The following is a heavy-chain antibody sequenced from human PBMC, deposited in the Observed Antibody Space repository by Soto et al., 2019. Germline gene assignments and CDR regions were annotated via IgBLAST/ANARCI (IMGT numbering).Heavy chain of an antibody. CDR1: GDSISSGNW. V-gene: IGHV4-4*02. CDR3: ARSQKGYNWNYFDH. D-gene: IGHD1-20*01. J-gene: IGHJ4*02. Sequence: SETLSLTCAVSGDSISSGNWWSSVRQSPGQGLEWIADIYHTGITNYHPFLQSRVTISVDTSKNEVSLNPPSVTAADTAVYYCARSQKGYNWNYFDHWGQGALVTVSS. CDR2: IYHTGIT.